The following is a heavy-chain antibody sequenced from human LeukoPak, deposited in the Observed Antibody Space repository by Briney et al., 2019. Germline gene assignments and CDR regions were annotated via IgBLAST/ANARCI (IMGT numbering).Heavy chain of an antibody. Sequence: PGGSLRLSCAASGFTFSSYWMSWVRQAPGKGLEWVANIKQDGSEKYYVDSVKGRFTISRDNAKNSLYLQMNSLRAEDTAVYYCARGNYYDSSGYNYWGQGTPVTVSS. CDR3: ARGNYYDSSGYNY. CDR1: GFTFSSYW. V-gene: IGHV3-7*01. D-gene: IGHD3-22*01. CDR2: IKQDGSEK. J-gene: IGHJ4*02.